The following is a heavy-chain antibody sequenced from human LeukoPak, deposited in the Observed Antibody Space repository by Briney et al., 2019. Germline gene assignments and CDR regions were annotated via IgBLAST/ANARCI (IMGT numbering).Heavy chain of an antibody. D-gene: IGHD2-21*02. Sequence: PSETLSLTCSVFGGSLNSGAYYWSWIRQHPGKGLEWIGYISYSGSTYYSPSLKSRVSISADTSKNQFSLNVRSVTAADTAMYYCARMPRGIEVVTPYYFDNWGQGALVTVSS. CDR3: ARMPRGIEVVTPYYFDN. V-gene: IGHV4-31*03. J-gene: IGHJ4*02. CDR1: GGSLNSGAYY. CDR2: ISYSGST.